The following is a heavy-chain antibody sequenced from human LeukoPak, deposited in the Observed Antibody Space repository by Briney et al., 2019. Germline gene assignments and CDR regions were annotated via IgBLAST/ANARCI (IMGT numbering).Heavy chain of an antibody. Sequence: SETLSLTCTVSGGSISSYYWSWIRQPPGKGLECIGYIYYSGSTNYNPSLKSRVTVSVDTSKNQFSLKLSSVTAADTAVYYCARGKDDYGDYGSFDYWGQGTLVTVSS. CDR1: GGSISSYY. J-gene: IGHJ4*02. V-gene: IGHV4-59*01. D-gene: IGHD4-17*01. CDR3: ARGKDDYGDYGSFDY. CDR2: IYYSGST.